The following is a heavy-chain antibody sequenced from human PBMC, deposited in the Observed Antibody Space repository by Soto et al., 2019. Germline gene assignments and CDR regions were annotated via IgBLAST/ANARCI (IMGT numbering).Heavy chain of an antibody. CDR2: IYYSGST. Sequence: QLQLQESGPGLVKPSETLSLTCTVSGGSISSSSYYWGWIRQPPGKGLEWIGSIYYSGSTYYNPSLKSRVTISVDTSKNQFPLKLSSVTAADTAVYYCARVLVGDYGGAFDYWGQGTLVTVSS. J-gene: IGHJ4*02. CDR3: ARVLVGDYGGAFDY. D-gene: IGHD4-17*01. CDR1: GGSISSSSYY. V-gene: IGHV4-39*01.